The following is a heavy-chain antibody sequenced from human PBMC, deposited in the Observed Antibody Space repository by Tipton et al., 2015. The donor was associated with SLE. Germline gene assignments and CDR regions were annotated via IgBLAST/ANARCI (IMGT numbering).Heavy chain of an antibody. J-gene: IGHJ4*02. CDR1: GYTFSSYG. V-gene: IGHV1-18*01. CDR2: ISAYNSNT. D-gene: IGHD6-6*01. Sequence: QLVQSGAEVKKPGDSVKVSCKASGYTFSSYGISWVRQSPGQGLEWMGWISAYNSNTNYAQKLQGRVTMTTDTSTSTAYMELRSLRSDETAVYYCASDFSFVSSSALYWGQGTLVTVSS. CDR3: ASDFSFVSSSALY.